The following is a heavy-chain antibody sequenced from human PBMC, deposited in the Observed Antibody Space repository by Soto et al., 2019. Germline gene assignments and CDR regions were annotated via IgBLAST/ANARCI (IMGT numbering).Heavy chain of an antibody. CDR1: GGSISSGDYY. D-gene: IGHD4-17*01. Sequence: TSETLSLTCTVSGGSISSGDYYWSWIRQPPGKGLEWIGYIYYSGSTYYNPSLKSRVTISVDTSKNQFSLKLSSVTAADTAVYYCARESGIHGDHIVGPWGQGTLVTVSS. V-gene: IGHV4-30-4*01. J-gene: IGHJ5*02. CDR2: IYYSGST. CDR3: ARESGIHGDHIVGP.